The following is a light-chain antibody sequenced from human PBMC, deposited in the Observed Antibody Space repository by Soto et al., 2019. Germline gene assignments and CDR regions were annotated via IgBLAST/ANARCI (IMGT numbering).Light chain of an antibody. Sequence: DIQMTQSPSTMSASVGDRVTITCRARQSISNWLAWYQQKPGKAPKLLIYDVSNLETGVPSRFSGSGSGTEFTLSISSLQPDDFATYYCQQYSSFSPWTFGQGTKVEVK. J-gene: IGKJ1*01. CDR1: QSISNW. CDR2: DVS. CDR3: QQYSSFSPWT. V-gene: IGKV1-5*01.